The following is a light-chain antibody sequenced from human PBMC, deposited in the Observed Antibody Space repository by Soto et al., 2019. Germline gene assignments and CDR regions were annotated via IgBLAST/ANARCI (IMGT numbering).Light chain of an antibody. CDR3: SSYTAYTTVV. CDR1: SSDIGGYNY. CDR2: EVS. Sequence: QSALTQPASVSGSPGQSITISCTGTSSDIGGYNYVSWYQQHPDKAPKLMIYEVSNRPSGVSNRFSGSKSGNMASLTISGLQAEDEAEYYCSSYTAYTTVVFGGGTKLTVL. V-gene: IGLV2-14*03. J-gene: IGLJ2*01.